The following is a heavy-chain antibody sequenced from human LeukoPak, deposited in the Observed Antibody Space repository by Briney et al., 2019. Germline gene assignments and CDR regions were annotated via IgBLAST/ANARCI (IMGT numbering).Heavy chain of an antibody. CDR3: AKDGAAGLVLDY. J-gene: IGHJ4*02. CDR2: ISGSGGST. V-gene: IGHV3-23*01. CDR1: GFTFSSYA. D-gene: IGHD6-19*01. Sequence: GGSLRLSCAASGFTFSSYAMSWVRQARGKGLEGVSAISGSGGSTYYADCVKGRFTISRDNSKNTLYLQMNSLRAEDTAVYYCAKDGAAGLVLDYWGQGTLVTVSS.